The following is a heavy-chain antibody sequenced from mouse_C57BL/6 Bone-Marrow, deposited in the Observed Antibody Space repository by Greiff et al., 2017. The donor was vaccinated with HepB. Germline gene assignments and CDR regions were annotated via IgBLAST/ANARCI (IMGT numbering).Heavy chain of an antibody. J-gene: IGHJ2*01. CDR3: AKNYSNPYYFDY. CDR1: GYTFTSYW. Sequence: QVQLQQPGAELVKPGASVKLSCKASGYTFTSYWMHWVKQRPGQGLEWIGMIHPNSGSTNYNEKFKSKATLTVDKSSSTAYMQLSSLTSEDSAVYYCAKNYSNPYYFDYWGQGTTLTVSS. CDR2: IHPNSGST. V-gene: IGHV1-64*01. D-gene: IGHD2-5*01.